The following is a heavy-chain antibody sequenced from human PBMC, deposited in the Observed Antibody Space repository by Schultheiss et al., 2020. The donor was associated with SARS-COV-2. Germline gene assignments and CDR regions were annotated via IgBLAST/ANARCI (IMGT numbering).Heavy chain of an antibody. D-gene: IGHD4-17*01. CDR1: GDSINNYY. V-gene: IGHV4-4*07. J-gene: IGHJ4*02. CDR3: ARASTVTTEADYFDY. CDR2: IHTSGST. Sequence: SETLSLTCSVSGDSINNYYWSWIRQSAGKGLEWIGRIHTSGSTNYNPSLRSRVTISVDTSKNQFSLKLSSVTAADTAVYYCARASTVTTEADYFDYWGQGTLVTVSS.